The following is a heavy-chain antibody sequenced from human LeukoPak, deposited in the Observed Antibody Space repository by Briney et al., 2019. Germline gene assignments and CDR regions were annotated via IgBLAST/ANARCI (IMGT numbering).Heavy chain of an antibody. CDR2: MNPNSGNT. CDR3: TRTYSSSSSEIDY. Sequence: GASVKVSCKASGYTFTGYYMHWVRQTPGQGLEWMGWMNPNSGNTGYAQKFQGRVTMTRNTSISTAYMELSSLRSEDTAVYYCTRTYSSSSSEIDYWGQGTLVTVSS. J-gene: IGHJ4*02. D-gene: IGHD6-6*01. CDR1: GYTFTGYY. V-gene: IGHV1-8*02.